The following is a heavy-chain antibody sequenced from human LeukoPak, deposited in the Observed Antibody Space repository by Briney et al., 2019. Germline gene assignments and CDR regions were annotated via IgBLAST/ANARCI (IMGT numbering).Heavy chain of an antibody. V-gene: IGHV3-23*01. Sequence: SGGSLRLSCAASGFTFSSYAMSWVRQAPGKGLEWVSAISGSGGSTYYADSVKGRFTISRDNSKNTLYLQMNSLRAEDTAVYYCAKASGSYYERHFDYWGQGTLVTVSS. CDR1: GFTFSSYA. CDR2: ISGSGGST. CDR3: AKASGSYYERHFDY. J-gene: IGHJ4*02. D-gene: IGHD1-26*01.